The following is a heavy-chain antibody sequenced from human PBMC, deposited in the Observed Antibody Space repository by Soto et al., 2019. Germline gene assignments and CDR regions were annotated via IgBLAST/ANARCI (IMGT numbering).Heavy chain of an antibody. CDR2: MNPNSGNT. CDR1: GYTFTSYD. Sequence: GASVKVSCKASGYTFTSYDINWVRQATGQGLEWMGWMNPNSGNTGYAQKFQGRVTMTRNTSISTAYMELSSLRSEDTAVYYCARGPIVVVPAAPATFNWFDPWGQGTLVTVSS. D-gene: IGHD2-2*01. J-gene: IGHJ5*02. CDR3: ARGPIVVVPAAPATFNWFDP. V-gene: IGHV1-8*01.